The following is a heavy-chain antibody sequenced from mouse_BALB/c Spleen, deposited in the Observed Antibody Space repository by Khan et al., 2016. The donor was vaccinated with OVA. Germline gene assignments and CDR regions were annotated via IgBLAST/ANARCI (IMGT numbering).Heavy chain of an antibody. CDR3: VRGYNFVVN. Sequence: VQLQQSGPDLVKPGASVNISCKASGYSFTLYYMHWVRQSPGKSLECIGSVNPNNGGTRYNQKFQGKAIITVDKSSNTAYMDLSSLTSEDSAVYDCVRGYNFVVNWGQGTMVTVSS. CDR1: GYSFTLYY. V-gene: IGHV1-26*01. CDR2: VNPNNGGT. D-gene: IGHD2-14*01. J-gene: IGHJ3*01.